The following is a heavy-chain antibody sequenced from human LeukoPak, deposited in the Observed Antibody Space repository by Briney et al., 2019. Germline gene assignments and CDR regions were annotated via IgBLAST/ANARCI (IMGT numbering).Heavy chain of an antibody. CDR1: GDSISNYY. CDR3: AAQYSSGWARDY. V-gene: IGHV4-59*01. CDR2: IYYSGST. Sequence: KPSETLSLTCTVSGDSISNYYWSWIRQPPGKGMEWIGYIYYSGSTNYNPSLKSRVTISVDTSKTQFSLKLTSVTAADTAVYYCAAQYSSGWARDYWGLGTLVTVSS. D-gene: IGHD6-19*01. J-gene: IGHJ4*02.